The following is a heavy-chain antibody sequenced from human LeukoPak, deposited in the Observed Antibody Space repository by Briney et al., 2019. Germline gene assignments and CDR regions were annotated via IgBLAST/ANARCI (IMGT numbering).Heavy chain of an antibody. D-gene: IGHD1-26*01. CDR1: GGSFSSGSYY. Sequence: SETLSLTCTVSGGSFSSGSYYWSWIRQPPGKGLEWIGYIYYSGSTNYNPSLKSRVTISVDTSKNQFSLKLSSVTAADTAVYYCAKRTIVGATRDYWGQGTLVTVSS. J-gene: IGHJ4*02. V-gene: IGHV4-61*01. CDR2: IYYSGST. CDR3: AKRTIVGATRDY.